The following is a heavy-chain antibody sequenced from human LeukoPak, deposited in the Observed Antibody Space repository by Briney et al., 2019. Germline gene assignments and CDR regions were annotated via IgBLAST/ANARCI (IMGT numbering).Heavy chain of an antibody. J-gene: IGHJ4*02. CDR2: ISYDGSNK. CDR3: AREGSGSYLLQAYFDY. CDR1: GFTFSSYA. D-gene: IGHD1-26*01. Sequence: GRSLRLSCAASGFTFSSYAMHWVRQAPGKGLEWVAVISYDGSNKYYADSVKGRFTISRDNSKNTLYLQMNSLRAEDTAVYYCAREGSGSYLLQAYFDYWGQGTLVTVSS. V-gene: IGHV3-30*14.